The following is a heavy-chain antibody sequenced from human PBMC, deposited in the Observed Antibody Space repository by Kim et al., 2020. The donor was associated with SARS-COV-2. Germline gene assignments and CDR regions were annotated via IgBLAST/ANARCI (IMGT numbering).Heavy chain of an antibody. D-gene: IGHD3-22*01. V-gene: IGHV4-61*07. Sequence: CNPSIKSRVTISVDTSKNQFSKRLGTVIAADTAVYYSARLRVHSGYRFDYWGQGTLVTVSS. J-gene: IGHJ4*02. CDR3: ARLRVHSGYRFDY.